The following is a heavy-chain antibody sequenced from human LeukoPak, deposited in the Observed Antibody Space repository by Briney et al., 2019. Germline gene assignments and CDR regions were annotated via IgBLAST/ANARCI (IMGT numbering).Heavy chain of an antibody. Sequence: GGSLRLSCAASGFTFSSYEMNWVRQAPGKGLEWVSYISSGGTTIYYEVSVKGRFTISRDNAKTSLYMQMKSLRAEDTAVYYCARGSYYDSSGYPYWGQGTLVTVSS. CDR1: GFTFSSYE. J-gene: IGHJ4*02. CDR3: ARGSYYDSSGYPY. V-gene: IGHV3-48*03. D-gene: IGHD3-22*01. CDR2: ISSGGTTI.